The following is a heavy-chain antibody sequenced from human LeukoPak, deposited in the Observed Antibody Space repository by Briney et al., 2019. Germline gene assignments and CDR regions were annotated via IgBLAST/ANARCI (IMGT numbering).Heavy chain of an antibody. CDR3: ARVGYSYGYYGANYFDY. D-gene: IGHD5-18*01. J-gene: IGHJ4*02. CDR1: GGSISSYY. V-gene: IGHV4-59*01. CDR2: IYYSGST. Sequence: PSETLSLTCTVSGGSISSYYWSWLRQSPGKGLEWIGYIYYSGSTNYNPSLKSRVTISVDTSKNQFSLKLSSVTAADTAVYYCARVGYSYGYYGANYFDYWGQGTLVTVSS.